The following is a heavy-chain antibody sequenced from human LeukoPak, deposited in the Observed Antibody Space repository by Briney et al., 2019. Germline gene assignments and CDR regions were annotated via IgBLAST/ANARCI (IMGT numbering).Heavy chain of an antibody. CDR1: GFTFSSFG. CDR3: AKSHPPSVTTEEGEYLQH. CDR2: ISFDGSNQ. J-gene: IGHJ1*01. D-gene: IGHD4-17*01. V-gene: IGHV3-30*18. Sequence: GGSLRLSCAASGFTFSSFGMHWVRQAPGQGLEWVAVISFDGSNQYYADSVKGRFTIYRDNFKNTVYLQMNSLRAEETAVYYCAKSHPPSVTTEEGEYLQHWGQGTLVTVSS.